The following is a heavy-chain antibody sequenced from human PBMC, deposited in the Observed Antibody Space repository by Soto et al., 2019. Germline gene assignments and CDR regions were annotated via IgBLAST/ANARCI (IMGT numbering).Heavy chain of an antibody. CDR3: ARDKRELRFLEWSYYFDY. CDR1: GFTFSSCA. Sequence: QVQLVESGGGVVQPGRSLRLSCAASGFTFSSCAMHWVRQAPGKGLEWVALISYDGSNKYYADSVKGRFTISRYNSKNTLYLQMNSLRAEDTAVYYCARDKRELRFLEWSYYFDYWGQGTLVTVSS. J-gene: IGHJ4*02. D-gene: IGHD3-3*01. CDR2: ISYDGSNK. V-gene: IGHV3-30-3*01.